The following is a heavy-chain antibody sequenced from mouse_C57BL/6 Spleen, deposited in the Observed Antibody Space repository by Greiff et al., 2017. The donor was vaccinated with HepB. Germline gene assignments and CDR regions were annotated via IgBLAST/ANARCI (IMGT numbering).Heavy chain of an antibody. V-gene: IGHV1-59*01. CDR1: GYTFTSYW. Sequence: VQLQQPGAELVRPGPSVKLSCKASGYTFTSYWMHWVKQRPGQGLEWIGVIDPSDSYTNYNQKFKGKATLTVDTSSSTAYMQLSSLTSEDSAVYYCARGDYYFDYWGQGTTLTVSS. CDR3: ARGDYYFDY. J-gene: IGHJ2*01. CDR2: IDPSDSYT.